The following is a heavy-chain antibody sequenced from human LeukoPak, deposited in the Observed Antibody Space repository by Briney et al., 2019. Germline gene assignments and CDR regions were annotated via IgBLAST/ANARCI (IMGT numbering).Heavy chain of an antibody. V-gene: IGHV3-21*01. CDR3: ARDPASNDAFDI. CDR2: ISSSSSYI. J-gene: IGHJ3*02. Sequence: PGGSLRLSCAASGFTFSSYSMNWVRQAPGKGLEWVSSISSSSSYIYYADSVKGRFTISRDNAKNSLYLQMNSLRAEDTAVYYCARDPASNDAFDIWGQGTMVTVSS. D-gene: IGHD4-11*01. CDR1: GFTFSSYS.